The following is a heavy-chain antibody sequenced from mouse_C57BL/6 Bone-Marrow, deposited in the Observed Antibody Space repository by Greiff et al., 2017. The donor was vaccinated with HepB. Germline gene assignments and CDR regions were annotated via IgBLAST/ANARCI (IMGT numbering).Heavy chain of an antibody. D-gene: IGHD2-4*01. CDR2: SRNKANDYTT. Sequence: EVQVVESGGGLVQSGRSLRLSCATSGFTFSDFYMEWVRQAPGKGLEWIAASRNKANDYTTEYSASVKGRFIVSRDTSQSILYLQMNALRAEDTAIYYCARDAFYDYDDGYAMDYWGQGTSVTVSS. J-gene: IGHJ4*01. CDR3: ARDAFYDYDDGYAMDY. CDR1: GFTFSDFY. V-gene: IGHV7-1*01.